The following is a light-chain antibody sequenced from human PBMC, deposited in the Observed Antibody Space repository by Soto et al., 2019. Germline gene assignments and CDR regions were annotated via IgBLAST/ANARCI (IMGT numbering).Light chain of an antibody. CDR2: EVY. Sequence: QSALTQPPSASGSPGQSVTISCTGTSSDVGGYNCVSWYQHHPGKAPKLIIYEVYKRPSGVPDRFSGSKSGNTAALTVSGFQAEDEADYYCSSYVGTNSYVFGTGTKVTVL. CDR1: SSDVGGYNC. J-gene: IGLJ1*01. CDR3: SSYVGTNSYV. V-gene: IGLV2-8*01.